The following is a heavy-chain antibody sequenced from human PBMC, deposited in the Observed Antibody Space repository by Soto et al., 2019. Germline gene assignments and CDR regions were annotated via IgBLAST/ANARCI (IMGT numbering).Heavy chain of an antibody. Sequence: QVQLVQSGAEVKKPGSSVKVSCKASGGTFGSYAISWVRQAPGQGLEWMGGIIPIPGTANYAQKFQGRVTMAADDSTSTAYMELRSLRSEDTAVYYCARSQGSSTSLEIYYYYYYGMDVWGQGTTVTVSS. CDR3: ARSQGSSTSLEIYYYYYYGMDV. D-gene: IGHD2-2*01. V-gene: IGHV1-69*01. CDR1: GGTFGSYA. J-gene: IGHJ6*02. CDR2: IIPIPGTA.